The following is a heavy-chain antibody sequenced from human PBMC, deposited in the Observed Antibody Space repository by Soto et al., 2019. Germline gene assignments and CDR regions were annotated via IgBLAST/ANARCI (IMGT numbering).Heavy chain of an antibody. J-gene: IGHJ4*02. V-gene: IGHV1-69*05. CDR2: IIPMFGTA. D-gene: IGHD5-18*01. CDR3: ASGIQLWLRRINNGYSG. Sequence: QVQLVQSGAEVKKPESSVKVSCKAPGGTFSTYAISWVRQAPGQGLEWMGGIIPMFGTANYAQRFQDRVTXTXNEATNTVYRELSSLRSEDTAVYFCASGIQLWLRRINNGYSGWGQGTLVTVSS. CDR1: GGTFSTYA.